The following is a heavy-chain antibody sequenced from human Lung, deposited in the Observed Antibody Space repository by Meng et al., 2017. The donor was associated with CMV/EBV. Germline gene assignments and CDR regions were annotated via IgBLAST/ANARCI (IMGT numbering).Heavy chain of an antibody. CDR2: INAGNGNT. Sequence: KDSGYILTTYATHWVRQAPGQRLEWLGWINAGNGNTKYSEKFRGRVTISRDTSASTAYMELSGLRSEDTAIYYCAKNGPGQFPIFDHWGQGTLVTVSS. CDR1: GYILTTYA. D-gene: IGHD3-9*01. CDR3: AKNGPGQFPIFDH. J-gene: IGHJ4*02. V-gene: IGHV1-3*01.